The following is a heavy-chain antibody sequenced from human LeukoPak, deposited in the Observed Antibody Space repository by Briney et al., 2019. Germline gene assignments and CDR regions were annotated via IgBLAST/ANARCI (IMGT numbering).Heavy chain of an antibody. CDR1: GGSLSSYY. Sequence: SETLSLTCTVSGGSLSSYYWSWIRQPPGKGLEWIGYIYYSGSTNYNPSLKSRVTISVDTSKNQFSLKLSSVTAADTAVYYCARGRSSMVRGYYYYYMDVGGKGTTVTISS. J-gene: IGHJ6*03. D-gene: IGHD3-10*01. V-gene: IGHV4-59*01. CDR2: IYYSGST. CDR3: ARGRSSMVRGYYYYYMDV.